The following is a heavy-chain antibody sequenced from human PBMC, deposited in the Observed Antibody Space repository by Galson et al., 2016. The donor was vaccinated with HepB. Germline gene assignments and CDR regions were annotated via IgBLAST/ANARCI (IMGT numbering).Heavy chain of an antibody. V-gene: IGHV3-74*01. CDR3: VRDHSVVPTTAYNWFDP. D-gene: IGHD4-23*01. J-gene: IGHJ5*02. Sequence: SLRLSCAASGFAFSSHWMHWVRQDLGKGLVWVSRIDSDGTISNYADSVKGRFTLSRDNAKNTLSLQMNSLRAEDTAVYFCVRDHSVVPTTAYNWFDPWGRGTLVTVSS. CDR1: GFAFSSHW. CDR2: IDSDGTIS.